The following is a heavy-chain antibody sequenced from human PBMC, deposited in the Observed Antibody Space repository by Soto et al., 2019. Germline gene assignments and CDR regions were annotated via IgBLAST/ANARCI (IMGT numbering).Heavy chain of an antibody. CDR2: ISAYNGNT. D-gene: IGHD1-26*01. V-gene: IGHV1-18*01. J-gene: IGHJ6*03. Sequence: QVQLVQSGAEVKKPGASVKVSCKASGYTFTSYGITWVRQAPGQGLEWMGWISAYNGNTNYAQKLQGRVTMTTDTSTSTAYTELRSLRSDDTAVYYCARVAPYSSYPDYYYYMDVWGKGTTVTVSS. CDR3: ARVAPYSSYPDYYYYMDV. CDR1: GYTFTSYG.